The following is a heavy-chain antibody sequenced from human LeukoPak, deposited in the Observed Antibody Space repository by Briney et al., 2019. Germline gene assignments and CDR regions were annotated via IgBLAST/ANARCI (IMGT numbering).Heavy chain of an antibody. CDR2: IYTSGST. V-gene: IGHV4-61*02. CDR3: ARGGDWFDY. J-gene: IGHJ4*02. CDR1: GDSISSGNYY. D-gene: IGHD3-9*01. Sequence: SQTLSLTCTVSGDSISSGNYYWTWIRQPAGKGLEWIGRIYTSGSTNYNPSLKSRVTISVDTSKNQFSLKLSSVTAADTAVYYCARGGDWFDYWGQGTLVTVSS.